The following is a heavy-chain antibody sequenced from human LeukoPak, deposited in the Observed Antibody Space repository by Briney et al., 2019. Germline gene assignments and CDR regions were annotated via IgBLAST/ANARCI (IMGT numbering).Heavy chain of an antibody. J-gene: IGHJ4*02. CDR2: IYPDESNI. CDR3: ARPPSRGYSSAFEY. CDR1: GYIFPTYW. Sequence: GESLNISLKGSGYIFPTYWIAWVRQMPGKGLGWMGIIYPDESNIRYSPSFQGQVTISADKSISTAYLQWSSLKASDTAMYYCARPPSRGYSSAFEYWGPGTLVTVSS. V-gene: IGHV5-51*01. D-gene: IGHD2-2*03.